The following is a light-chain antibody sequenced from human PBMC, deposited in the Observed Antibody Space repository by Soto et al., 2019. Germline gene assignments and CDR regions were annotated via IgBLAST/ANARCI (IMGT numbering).Light chain of an antibody. CDR1: SSDIGAYNY. CDR2: EVS. CDR3: SSYAGSTLYV. J-gene: IGLJ1*01. V-gene: IGLV2-8*01. Sequence: QLVLTQPPSASGSPGQSVTISCTGASSDIGAYNYVSWYQQHPGQAPKLLIYEVSKRPSGVPYRFSGSKSGNTASLTVSGLQAEDEADYYCSSYAGSTLYVFGTGTKVTVL.